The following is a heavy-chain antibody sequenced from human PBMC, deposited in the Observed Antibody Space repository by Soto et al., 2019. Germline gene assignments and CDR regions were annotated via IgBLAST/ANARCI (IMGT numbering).Heavy chain of an antibody. J-gene: IGHJ4*02. CDR1: GYSFADYH. CDR2: INPKIGIT. V-gene: IGHV1-2*02. CDR3: ARRLFHY. Sequence: QVQLFQSGPEVKKPGASVKVSCKASGYSFADYHIHWVRQVPGQGLEWMAWINPKIGITQYAQKFQSRVTVTTDTSISAAFMSLSSLRSDDTAFHYCARRLFHYWGPGTLVTVYS.